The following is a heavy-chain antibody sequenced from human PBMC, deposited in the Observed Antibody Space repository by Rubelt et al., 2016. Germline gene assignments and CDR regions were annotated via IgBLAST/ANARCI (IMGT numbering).Heavy chain of an antibody. V-gene: IGHV3-30*07. J-gene: IGHJ4*02. Sequence: GWVAVISFDGSKIYYADSVKGRCTISRDNSKNTLFLQMSSLRVEDTAVYYCAKDSSISTTVTTYTDYWGQGTLVTVSS. CDR2: ISFDGSKI. CDR3: AKDSSISTTVTTYTDY. D-gene: IGHD4-11*01.